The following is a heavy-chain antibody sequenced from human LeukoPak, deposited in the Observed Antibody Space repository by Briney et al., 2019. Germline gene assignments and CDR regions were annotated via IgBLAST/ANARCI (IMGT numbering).Heavy chain of an antibody. J-gene: IGHJ3*02. CDR2: VSWDGDTK. V-gene: IGHV3-43*01. D-gene: IGHD3-3*01. CDR3: AKDRTTFGVVPEAEALDM. Sequence: PGGSLRLSCAGSGFTFDDYMLHWVRQAPGKGLEWVSLVSWDGDTKYYADSVKGRFTISRDNSKNSLYLQMNSLRTEDTALYFCAKDRTTFGVVPEAEALDMWGQGTMVTVS. CDR1: GFTFDDYM.